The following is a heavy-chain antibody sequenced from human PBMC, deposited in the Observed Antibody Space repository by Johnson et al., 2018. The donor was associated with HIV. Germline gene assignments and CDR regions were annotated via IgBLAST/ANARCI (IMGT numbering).Heavy chain of an antibody. J-gene: IGHJ3*02. D-gene: IGHD1-7*01. CDR2: INWNSGST. CDR3: AKGTIRYNWNSDDDAFDI. Sequence: VQLVESGGGVVRPGGSLRLSCAASGFTFDDYGMSWVRQGPGKGLEWVSSINWNSGSTSYADSVKGQFSISRDNAKNSLYLQMNSLRAEDTALYYCAKGTIRYNWNSDDDAFDIWGQVTMVTVSS. V-gene: IGHV3-20*04. CDR1: GFTFDDYG.